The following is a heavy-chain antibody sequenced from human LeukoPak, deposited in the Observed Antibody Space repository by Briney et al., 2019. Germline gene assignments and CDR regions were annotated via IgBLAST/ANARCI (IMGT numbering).Heavy chain of an antibody. CDR1: GGSISSSSYY. Sequence: SETLSLTCTVSGGSISSSSYYWGWIRQPPGKGLEWIGSMYYSGSTYYNPSLKSRVTISVDTSKNQFSLKMSSVTAADTAVYYSARSKSGSYHTPFDYWGQGTLVTVSS. V-gene: IGHV4-39*07. J-gene: IGHJ4*02. D-gene: IGHD1-26*01. CDR3: ARSKSGSYHTPFDY. CDR2: MYYSGST.